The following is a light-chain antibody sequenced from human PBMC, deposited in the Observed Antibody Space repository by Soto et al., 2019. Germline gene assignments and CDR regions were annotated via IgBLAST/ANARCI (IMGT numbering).Light chain of an antibody. CDR1: SSDVGGYSY. V-gene: IGLV2-14*01. J-gene: IGLJ1*01. CDR2: DVS. Sequence: QSALTQPASVSGSPGQSITISCTGTSSDVGGYSYVSWYQQLPGKAPKLMIYDVSDRPSGVSNSFSGSKSGNTASLTISGLQAEDEADYYCTSYTSSSLYVFGTGTKVTVL. CDR3: TSYTSSSLYV.